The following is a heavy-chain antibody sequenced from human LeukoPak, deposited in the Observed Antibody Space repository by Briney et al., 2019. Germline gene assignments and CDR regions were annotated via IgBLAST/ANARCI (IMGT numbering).Heavy chain of an antibody. CDR3: ARLLDCSGGSCYPTGLDY. D-gene: IGHD2-15*01. J-gene: IGHJ4*02. CDR2: INHSGST. Sequence: SETLSLTCAVYGGSFSGYYWSWIRQPPGKGLVWIGEINHSGSTNYNPSLKSRVTISVDTSKNQFSLKLSSVTAADTAVYYCARLLDCSGGSCYPTGLDYWGQGTLVTVSS. CDR1: GGSFSGYY. V-gene: IGHV4-34*01.